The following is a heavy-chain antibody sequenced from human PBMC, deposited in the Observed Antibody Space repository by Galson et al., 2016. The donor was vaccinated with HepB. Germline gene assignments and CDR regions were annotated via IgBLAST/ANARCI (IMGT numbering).Heavy chain of an antibody. CDR2: IGRSGSPI. J-gene: IGHJ4*02. V-gene: IGHV3-48*03. CDR3: ARDVVGAAFDS. CDR1: GLTFSSYE. Sequence: SLRLSCAASGLTFSSYEMSWVRQGPGKGLEWVSYIGRSGSPIYYADSVQGRFTISRDNAKNSLYLQMNSLRAEDTAVYYCARDVVGAAFDSWGQGTLVTVSS. D-gene: IGHD1-26*01.